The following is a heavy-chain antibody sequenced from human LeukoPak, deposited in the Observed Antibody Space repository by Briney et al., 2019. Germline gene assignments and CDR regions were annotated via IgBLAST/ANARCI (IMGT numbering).Heavy chain of an antibody. D-gene: IGHD1-14*01. CDR1: GLTFSDYY. CDR3: ARDRRDTGGIDY. J-gene: IGHJ4*02. CDR2: ISRSSGHT. V-gene: IGHV3-11*05. Sequence: GGSLRLSCAASGLTFSDYYMSWIRQAPGKGLEWVSYISRSSGHTNYADSVKGRFTITRDNAKNSLYLQMNSLRAEDTAVYYCARDRRDTGGIDYWGQGTLVTVSS.